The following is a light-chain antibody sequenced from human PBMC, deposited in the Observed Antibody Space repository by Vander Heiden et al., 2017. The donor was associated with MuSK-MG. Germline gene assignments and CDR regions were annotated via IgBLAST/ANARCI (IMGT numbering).Light chain of an antibody. V-gene: IGKV1-5*01. CDR1: QSVSNW. Sequence: DIQMTQSPSTLSASVGDRVTITCRASQSVSNWLAWYQQKPGKAPKLLIYDASTLETGVPSRFSGSGYGTEFTLTISSRQPDDFAPYYCQQNNSYSPYTFGQGTKMEIK. CDR3: QQNNSYSPYT. CDR2: DAS. J-gene: IGKJ2*01.